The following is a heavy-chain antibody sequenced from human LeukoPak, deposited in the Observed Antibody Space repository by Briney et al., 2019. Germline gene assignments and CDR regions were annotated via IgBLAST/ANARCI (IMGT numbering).Heavy chain of an antibody. V-gene: IGHV3-30*18. CDR3: AKEMTTISMFDN. CDR2: ISFDGRNK. D-gene: IGHD5-24*01. CDR1: GFTFSSYG. J-gene: IGHJ4*02. Sequence: PGRSLRLSCAASGFTFSSYGMHWVRQAPGKGLEWVAVISFDGRNKYYADSVKGRFTISRDDSKNTLYLQMNSLRAEDTAVYYCAKEMTTISMFDNWGQGTLVTVSS.